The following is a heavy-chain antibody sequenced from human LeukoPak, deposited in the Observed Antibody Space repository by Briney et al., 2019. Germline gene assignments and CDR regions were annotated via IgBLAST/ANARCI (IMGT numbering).Heavy chain of an antibody. CDR3: ARGDYYDSSGYYPPFDY. CDR1: GGSISSYY. J-gene: IGHJ4*02. CDR2: INHSGST. V-gene: IGHV4-34*01. D-gene: IGHD3-22*01. Sequence: KPSETLSLTCTVSGGSISSYYWSWIRQPPGKGLEWIGEINHSGSTNYNPSLKSRVTISVDTSKNQFSLKLSSVTAADTAVYYCARGDYYDSSGYYPPFDYWGQGTLVTVSS.